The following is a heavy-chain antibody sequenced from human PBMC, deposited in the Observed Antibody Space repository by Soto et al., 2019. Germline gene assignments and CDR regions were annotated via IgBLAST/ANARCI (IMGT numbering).Heavy chain of an antibody. CDR1: GFSLTSYG. D-gene: IGHD1-26*01. Sequence: WSLRLSCAASGFSLTSYGMHWVRQPPGKGLEWVAVISDDGSKIYYADSVKGRFTISRDTSRNTLYLQMNSLGPEDMAIYYCAKVGDVYNSFFDYWGQGARVTVSS. CDR3: AKVGDVYNSFFDY. V-gene: IGHV3-30*18. J-gene: IGHJ4*02. CDR2: ISDDGSKI.